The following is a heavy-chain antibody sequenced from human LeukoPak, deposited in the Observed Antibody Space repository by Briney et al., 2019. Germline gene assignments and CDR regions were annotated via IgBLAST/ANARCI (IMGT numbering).Heavy chain of an antibody. J-gene: IGHJ4*02. D-gene: IGHD3-3*01. Sequence: EASVKVSCKASGYTFTGYYMHWVRQAPGQGLEWMGRINPNSGGTNYAQKFQGRVTMTRDTSISTAYMELSRLRSDDTAVYYCARGITIFGVAPPGYWGQGTLVTVSS. V-gene: IGHV1-2*06. CDR3: ARGITIFGVAPPGY. CDR1: GYTFTGYY. CDR2: INPNSGGT.